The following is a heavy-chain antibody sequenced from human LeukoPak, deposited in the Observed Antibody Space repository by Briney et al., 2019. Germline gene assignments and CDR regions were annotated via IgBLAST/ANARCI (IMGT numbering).Heavy chain of an antibody. D-gene: IGHD2-15*01. CDR3: ARGGGLVPFDY. Sequence: GGSLRLSCAASGFIFSSYAMHWVRQAPGKGLEWVAVILYAGSNKYYADSVKGRFTISRDNSKNTLYLQMNSLRAEDTAVYYCARGGGLVPFDYWGQGTLVTVSS. CDR2: ILYAGSNK. V-gene: IGHV3-30*04. CDR1: GFIFSSYA. J-gene: IGHJ4*02.